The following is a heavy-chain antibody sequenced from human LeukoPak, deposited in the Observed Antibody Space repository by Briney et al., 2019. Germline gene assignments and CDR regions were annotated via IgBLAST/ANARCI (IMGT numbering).Heavy chain of an antibody. J-gene: IGHJ4*01. CDR1: GFTFSSYS. V-gene: IGHV3-21*01. Sequence: GGSLRLSCAASGFTFSSYSMNWVRQAPGKGLEWVSSISSSSSYIYYADSVKGRFTISRDNAKNSLYLQMNSLRAEDTAVYYCARDGWFGEFDYWGQEPWSPSPQ. CDR2: ISSSSSYI. D-gene: IGHD3-10*01. CDR3: ARDGWFGEFDY.